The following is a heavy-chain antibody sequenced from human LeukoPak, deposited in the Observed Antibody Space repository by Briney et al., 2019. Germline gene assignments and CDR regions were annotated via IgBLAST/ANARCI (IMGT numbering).Heavy chain of an antibody. J-gene: IGHJ6*04. CDR1: GYTFTSYG. CDR3: ARDGVVVAADYYYYGMDV. Sequence: ASVKVSCKASGYTFTSYGISWVRQAHGQGLEWMGWISAYNGNTNYARKLQGRVTMTTDTSTSTAYMELRSLRSDDTAVYYCARDGVVVAADYYYYGMDVWGKGTTVTVSS. V-gene: IGHV1-18*04. CDR2: ISAYNGNT. D-gene: IGHD2-15*01.